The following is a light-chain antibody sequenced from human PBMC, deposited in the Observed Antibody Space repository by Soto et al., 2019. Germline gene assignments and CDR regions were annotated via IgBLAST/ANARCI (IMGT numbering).Light chain of an antibody. V-gene: IGLV1-44*01. CDR3: AAWDDSLNAVV. CDR2: SNN. CDR1: SSNIGSNT. Sequence: QSVLTQPPSASGTPGQRVTISCSGSSSNIGSNTVNWYQQLPGTAPKLHIYSNNQRTSGVPDRFSGSKSGTSASLAISGLQSEDEADYYCAAWDDSLNAVVFGGGTKVTVL. J-gene: IGLJ2*01.